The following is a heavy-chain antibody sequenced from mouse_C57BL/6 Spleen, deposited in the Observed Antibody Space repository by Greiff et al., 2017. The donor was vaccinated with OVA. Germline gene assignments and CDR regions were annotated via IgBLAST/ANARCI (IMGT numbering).Heavy chain of an antibody. CDR2: IYPGDGDT. D-gene: IGHD2-5*01. Sequence: VQLQQSGPELVKPGASVKISCKASGYAFSSSWMNWVKQRPGKGLEWIGRIYPGDGDTNYNGKFKGKATLTADKSSSTAYMQLSSLTSEDSAVSFCARSYYSNYGSYFDYWGKGTTLTVSS. CDR1: GYAFSSSW. CDR3: ARSYYSNYGSYFDY. V-gene: IGHV1-82*01. J-gene: IGHJ2*01.